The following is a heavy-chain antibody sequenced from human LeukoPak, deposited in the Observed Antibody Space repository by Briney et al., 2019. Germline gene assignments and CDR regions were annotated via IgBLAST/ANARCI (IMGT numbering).Heavy chain of an antibody. J-gene: IGHJ4*02. CDR2: INPSGGST. V-gene: IGHV1-46*01. Sequence: ASVKVSCKASGYSFTSYYIHWVRQAPGQGLEWMGIINPSGGSTSYAQKFQGRVTMTRDTSTSTVYMELSSLRSEDTAVYYCARGMRMVRGVIREYYFDSWGQGTLVTVSS. CDR1: GYSFTSYY. CDR3: ARGMRMVRGVIREYYFDS. D-gene: IGHD3-10*01.